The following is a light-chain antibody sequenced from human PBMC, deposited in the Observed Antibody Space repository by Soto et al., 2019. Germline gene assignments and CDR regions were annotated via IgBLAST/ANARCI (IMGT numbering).Light chain of an antibody. CDR3: YHYAYSQFT. CDR2: GAS. CDR1: QSVNSDY. V-gene: IGKV3-20*01. Sequence: EIVLTQSPGTLSLSPGERATLSCRATQSVNSDYLTWYQQRPGQAPRLLIHGASIMATGIPDRFSGSGSGADFTLTISRLEPEDFAVYYCYHYAYSQFTFGPGTKVDIK. J-gene: IGKJ3*01.